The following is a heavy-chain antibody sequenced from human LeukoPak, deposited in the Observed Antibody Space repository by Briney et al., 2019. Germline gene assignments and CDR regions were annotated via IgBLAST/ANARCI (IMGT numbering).Heavy chain of an antibody. Sequence: GGSLRLSCAASGFTFSSSWMSWVRQAPGKGLEWVANIKQDGSEKYYVDSVKGRFTISRENSKNTLYLQMNSLRAEDTAVYYCAKDSAKKYDDYWGQGTLVTVSS. CDR1: GFTFSSSW. D-gene: IGHD2/OR15-2a*01. CDR2: IKQDGSEK. J-gene: IGHJ4*02. CDR3: AKDSAKKYDDY. V-gene: IGHV3-7*03.